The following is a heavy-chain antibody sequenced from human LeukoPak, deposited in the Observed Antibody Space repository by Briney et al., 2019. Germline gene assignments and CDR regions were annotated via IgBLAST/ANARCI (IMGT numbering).Heavy chain of an antibody. CDR1: GFTFSSYA. CDR3: ATAKLGYCSSTSCRSPYYFDY. CDR2: ISGSGGST. V-gene: IGHV3-23*01. Sequence: GGSLRLSCAASGFTFSSYAMSWVRQAPGKGLEGVSAISGSGGSTYYADSVKGRFTISRDNSKNTLYLQMNSLRAEDTAVYYCATAKLGYCSSTSCRSPYYFDYWGQGTLVTVSS. J-gene: IGHJ4*02. D-gene: IGHD2-2*01.